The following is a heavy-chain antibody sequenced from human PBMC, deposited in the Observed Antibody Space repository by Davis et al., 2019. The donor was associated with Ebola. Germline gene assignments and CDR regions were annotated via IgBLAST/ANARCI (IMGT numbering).Heavy chain of an antibody. V-gene: IGHV5-51*01. D-gene: IGHD3-22*01. CDR2: IYPGDPDT. J-gene: IGHJ4*02. Sequence: ESLKIPCPCSGYIFRNYWIAWVRQMPGKGLEWLGIIYPGDPDTRYSPSFQGQVTISADKSISTAYLQWSSLKASDTAMYYCAKRGDYYDSSGYGVGYYFDYWGQGTLVTVSS. CDR3: AKRGDYYDSSGYGVGYYFDY. CDR1: GYIFRNYW.